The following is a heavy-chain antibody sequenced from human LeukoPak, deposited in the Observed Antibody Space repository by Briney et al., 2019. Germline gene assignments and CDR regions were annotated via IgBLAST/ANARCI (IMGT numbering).Heavy chain of an antibody. CDR1: GGTLSRYA. Sequence: SVKVSCKASGGTLSRYAISWVRQAPGQGLEWMEGIIPIFTTPDYAQRFQGRLTITTDESTSTTHMELSRLRSEDTAFYYCARLVPAAENWFDPWGQGTLVIVSS. D-gene: IGHD2-2*01. V-gene: IGHV1-69*05. J-gene: IGHJ5*02. CDR2: IIPIFTTP. CDR3: ARLVPAAENWFDP.